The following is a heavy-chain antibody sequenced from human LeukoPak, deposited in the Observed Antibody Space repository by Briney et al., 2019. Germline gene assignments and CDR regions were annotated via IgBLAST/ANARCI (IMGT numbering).Heavy chain of an antibody. V-gene: IGHV4-59*01. CDR3: ASESRQLGN. CDR2: ISNGGSP. D-gene: IGHD1-1*01. Sequence: SETLSLTCTVSGASISSLYWSWIRQPPGRGLEWIGFISNGGSPTYNPSLNSRVTISLDKSKKQFSLKVNYVTAADTAVYYCASESRQLGNWGQGTLVTVSS. J-gene: IGHJ4*02. CDR1: GASISSLY.